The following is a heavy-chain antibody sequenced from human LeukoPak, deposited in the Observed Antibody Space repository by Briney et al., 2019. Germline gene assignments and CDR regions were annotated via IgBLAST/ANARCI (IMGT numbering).Heavy chain of an antibody. J-gene: IGHJ4*02. CDR2: VNLQGSA. Sequence: SETLSLTCGVSGGSISNTNWWTWVRQPPGKGLEWIGEVNLQGSANYNPSLKSRVAISVDKSENHISLKLTSVTAADTAVYYCARGGGPYRPLDYSGQGTLVTVAS. CDR1: GGSISNTNW. CDR3: ARGGGPYRPLDY. V-gene: IGHV4-4*02.